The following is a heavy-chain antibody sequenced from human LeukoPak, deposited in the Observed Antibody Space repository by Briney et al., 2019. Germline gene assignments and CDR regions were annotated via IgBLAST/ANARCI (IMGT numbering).Heavy chain of an antibody. D-gene: IGHD4-17*01. CDR1: GFTFSSYS. CDR2: ISSSSSYI. Sequence: GGSLRLSCAASGFTFSSYSMNWVRRAPGKGLEWVSSISSSSSYIYYADSVKGRFTISRDNAKNSLYLQMNSLRAEDTAVYYCARAGDYGDYLVYWGQGTLVTVSS. J-gene: IGHJ4*02. V-gene: IGHV3-21*01. CDR3: ARAGDYGDYLVY.